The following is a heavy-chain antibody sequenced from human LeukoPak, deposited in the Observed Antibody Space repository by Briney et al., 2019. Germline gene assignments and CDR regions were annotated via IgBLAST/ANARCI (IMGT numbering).Heavy chain of an antibody. CDR2: ISSGGST. CDR1: GLTFNIYD. V-gene: IGHV3-23*01. D-gene: IGHD6-6*01. CDR3: AKDTYSSSPSYFDY. Sequence: GGSLRLLCAAAGLTFNIYDMIWVRQAPGKGLKWVSGISSGGSTYYADSVKGRFTISRDNSKNTLFLQMNSLRAEDTAVYYCAKDTYSSSPSYFDYWGQGTLVTVSS. J-gene: IGHJ4*02.